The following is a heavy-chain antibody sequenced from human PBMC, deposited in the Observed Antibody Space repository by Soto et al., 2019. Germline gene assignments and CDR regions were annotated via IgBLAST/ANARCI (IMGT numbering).Heavy chain of an antibody. CDR1: GVTFSKYA. Sequence: GGSLRLSCATSGVTFSKYAMTWVRQVPGRRLEWVSSIVASGEDTRYADSVKGRFTISRENYRDTLYLQMNSLRVDDTAVYYWARNPNGDYLRALFSWGKGKVVTVSS. CDR3: ARNPNGDYLRALFS. V-gene: IGHV3-23*01. D-gene: IGHD4-17*01. CDR2: IVASGEDT. J-gene: IGHJ3*01.